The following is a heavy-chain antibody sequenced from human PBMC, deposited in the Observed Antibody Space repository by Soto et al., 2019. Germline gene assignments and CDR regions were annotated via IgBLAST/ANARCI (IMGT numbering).Heavy chain of an antibody. CDR1: GGTFGNTA. Sequence: QVQLVQSGAEVKKPGSSVNVSCKTSGGTFGNTAVTWVRQAPGQGLEWMGGIVPMFGTANYAQKFQGRVTITADESTNTAYMERGSLRSDDTAVYYWARDGDPGYTFWSGPLGGGRFDPWGQGTLVTVSS. D-gene: IGHD3-3*01. CDR3: ARDGDPGYTFWSGPLGGGRFDP. J-gene: IGHJ5*02. V-gene: IGHV1-69*12. CDR2: IVPMFGTA.